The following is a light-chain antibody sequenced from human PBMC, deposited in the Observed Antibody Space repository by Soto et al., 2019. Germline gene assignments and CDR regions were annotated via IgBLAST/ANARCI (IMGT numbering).Light chain of an antibody. Sequence: QSVLTQPASVSGSPGQSITFSCTGTSSDVGYYNYVSWYQQHPGKAPKLMIYDVRNRPSGVSNRFSGSKSGNTSSLTISWLQAEDEADYYCSSYTSSSTYVFGTGTKVTVL. CDR3: SSYTSSSTYV. J-gene: IGLJ1*01. V-gene: IGLV2-14*03. CDR2: DVR. CDR1: SSDVGYYNY.